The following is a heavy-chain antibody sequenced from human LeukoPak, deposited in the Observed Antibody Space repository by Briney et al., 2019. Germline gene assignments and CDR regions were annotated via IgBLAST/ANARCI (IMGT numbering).Heavy chain of an antibody. V-gene: IGHV4-34*01. CDR3: ARGSDYDYVWGSYRPKKTIDY. Sequence: PSETLSLTCAVYGGSFSGYYWSWIRQPLGRGLEWIGEINHSGSTNYNPSLKSRVTISVDTSKNQFSLKLSSVTAADTAVYYCARGSDYDYVWGSYRPKKTIDYWGQGTLVTVSS. J-gene: IGHJ4*02. CDR1: GGSFSGYY. D-gene: IGHD3-16*02. CDR2: INHSGST.